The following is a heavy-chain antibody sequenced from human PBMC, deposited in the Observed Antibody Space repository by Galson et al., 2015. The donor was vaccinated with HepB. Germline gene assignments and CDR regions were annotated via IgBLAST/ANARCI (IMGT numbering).Heavy chain of an antibody. CDR1: GYTFSVYY. CDR2: IIPNSGGT. CDR3: ARGVLPPALDY. D-gene: IGHD2-2*01. J-gene: IGHJ4*02. Sequence: SVKVPCKASGYTFSVYYIHWVRQAPGQGLEWLGWIIPNSGGTTYSQKFQGRVTMTRDTSINTAYMELSSLRSDDAAVYYCARGVLPPALDYWGQGTLVTVSS. V-gene: IGHV1-2*02.